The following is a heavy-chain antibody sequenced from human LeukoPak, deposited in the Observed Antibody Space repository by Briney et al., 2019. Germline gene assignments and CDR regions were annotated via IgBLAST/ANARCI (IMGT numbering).Heavy chain of an antibody. Sequence: SVTVSCTASGGTFSSYTISWVRQAPGQGLEWMGRIIPILGIANYAQKFQGRVTITADKSTSTAYMELSSLRSEDTAVYYCARGGWPHARGMDVWGQGTTVTVSS. CDR3: ARGGWPHARGMDV. D-gene: IGHD2-15*01. CDR1: GGTFSSYT. J-gene: IGHJ6*02. V-gene: IGHV1-69*02. CDR2: IIPILGIA.